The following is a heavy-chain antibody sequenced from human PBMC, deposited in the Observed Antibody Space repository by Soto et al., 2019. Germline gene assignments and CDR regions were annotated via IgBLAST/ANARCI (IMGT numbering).Heavy chain of an antibody. CDR2: ISWNSGSI. V-gene: IGHV3-9*01. Sequence: EVQLVESGGGLVQPGRSLRLSCAASGFTFDDYAMHWVRQAPGKGLEWVSGISWNSGSIGYADSVKGRFTISRDNAKNSLYLQMNSLRGEDTALYYCAKGSGYCSGGSCYSVPAPMDVWGKGTTVTVSS. CDR1: GFTFDDYA. J-gene: IGHJ6*03. D-gene: IGHD2-15*01. CDR3: AKGSGYCSGGSCYSVPAPMDV.